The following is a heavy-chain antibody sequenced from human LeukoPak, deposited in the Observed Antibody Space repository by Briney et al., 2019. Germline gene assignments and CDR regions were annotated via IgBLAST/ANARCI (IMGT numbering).Heavy chain of an antibody. D-gene: IGHD2-2*01. CDR1: GYTFTDYY. CDR3: ATAKCSSTSCMGIDY. Sequence: GATVKISCKASGYTFTDYYMHWVQQAPGKGLEWMGRVDPEDGETIYAEKFQGRVTITADTSTDTAYMELSSLRSEDTAVYYCATAKCSSTSCMGIDYWGQGTLVTVSS. CDR2: VDPEDGET. V-gene: IGHV1-69-2*01. J-gene: IGHJ4*02.